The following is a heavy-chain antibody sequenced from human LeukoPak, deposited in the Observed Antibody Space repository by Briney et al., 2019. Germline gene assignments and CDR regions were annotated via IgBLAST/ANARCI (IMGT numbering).Heavy chain of an antibody. CDR1: GYSFTSYW. J-gene: IGHJ4*02. D-gene: IGHD3-16*02. V-gene: IGHV5-51*01. CDR2: IYPRDSDI. Sequence: GESLKISCKGSGYSFTSYWIAWVRQMPEKGLEWMGIIYPRDSDIRYNPPFQGQVTISADKSISTAYLQWSSLKASDTAMYYCARMIGLGEVSPYFDYWGQGTLVTVSS. CDR3: ARMIGLGEVSPYFDY.